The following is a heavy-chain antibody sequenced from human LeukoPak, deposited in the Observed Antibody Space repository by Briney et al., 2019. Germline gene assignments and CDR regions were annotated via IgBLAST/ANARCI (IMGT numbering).Heavy chain of an antibody. V-gene: IGHV3-30-3*01. J-gene: IGHJ4*02. CDR2: ISYDGSNK. CDR3: ARGRFNYDSTGYSSFYY. Sequence: PGGSLRLSCAASGFTFSSYAMHWVRQAPGKGLEWVAVISYDGSNKYYADSVKGRFTISRDNAKTSVYLQMNSLRAEDTAVYYCARGRFNYDSTGYSSFYYWGQGTLVTVSS. CDR1: GFTFSSYA. D-gene: IGHD3-22*01.